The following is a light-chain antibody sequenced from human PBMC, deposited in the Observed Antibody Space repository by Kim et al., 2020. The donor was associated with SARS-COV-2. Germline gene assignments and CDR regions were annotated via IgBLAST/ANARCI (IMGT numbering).Light chain of an antibody. CDR1: SSNIGAGYD. Sequence: QRVTLSCTGSSSNIGAGYDVHWYQQLPGTAPKRLIYGNSNRPSGVPDRFSGSKSGTSASLAITGLQAEDEADYYCQSYDSSLSGYVFGGGTQLTVL. CDR2: GNS. J-gene: IGLJ2*01. V-gene: IGLV1-40*01. CDR3: QSYDSSLSGYV.